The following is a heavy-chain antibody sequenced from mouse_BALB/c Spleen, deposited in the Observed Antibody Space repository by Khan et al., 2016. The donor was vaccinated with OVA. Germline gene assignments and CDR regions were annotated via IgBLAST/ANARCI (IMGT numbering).Heavy chain of an antibody. D-gene: IGHD1-2*01. J-gene: IGHJ2*01. CDR1: GYSITSGYG. CDR2: ISYSGST. V-gene: IGHV3-2*02. CDR3: ARTARIKY. Sequence: EVKLLESGPGLVKPSQSLSLTCTVTGYSITSGYGWNWIRQFPGNKLEWMGYISYSGSTNYNPSLKSRISLTRDTSKNQFFLQLNSVITEDTATYYCARTARIKYWGQGTTLTVSS.